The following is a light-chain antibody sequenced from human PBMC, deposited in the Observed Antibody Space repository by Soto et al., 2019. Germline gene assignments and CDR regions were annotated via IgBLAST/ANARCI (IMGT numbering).Light chain of an antibody. J-gene: IGLJ2*01. CDR1: SSNIGAGYD. CDR2: GNS. Sequence: QSVLTQPPSVSGAPGQRVTISCTGSSSNIGAGYDVHWYQQLPGTAPKLLIYGNSNRPSGVPDRFSGSKSGTSASLAITGLQAEEAADYYCQSYDSRRSGSVVFGGGTKLTVL. CDR3: QSYDSRRSGSVV. V-gene: IGLV1-40*01.